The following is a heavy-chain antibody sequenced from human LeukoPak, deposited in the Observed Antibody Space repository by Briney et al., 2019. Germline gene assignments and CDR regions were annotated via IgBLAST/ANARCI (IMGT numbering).Heavy chain of an antibody. CDR3: ARQLNYYGSGEFDY. D-gene: IGHD3-10*01. V-gene: IGHV3-7*01. CDR1: GFTFSSYW. Sequence: GGSLRLSCAASGFTFSSYWMSWVRQAPGKGLEWVANIKQDGSEKYYVDCVQGRFTISRDNAKNSLYLQMNSVRAEDTAVDYYARQLNYYGSGEFDYWVRGNLITVSA. J-gene: IGHJ4*02. CDR2: IKQDGSEK.